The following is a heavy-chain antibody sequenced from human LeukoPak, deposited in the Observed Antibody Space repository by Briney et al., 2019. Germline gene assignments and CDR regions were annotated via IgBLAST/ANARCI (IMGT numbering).Heavy chain of an antibody. D-gene: IGHD2-15*01. J-gene: IGHJ4*02. CDR3: ARYCSGGCYSGVDY. CDR1: GFTFSSFG. Sequence: PGRSLALSCAASGFTFSSFGMHWVRQAPGRGLEWVALILYDEKYYADSVKGRFTISRDNSKNTLYLQMDSLRAEDTAVYYCARYCSGGCYSGVDYWGQGTLVTVPS. V-gene: IGHV3-33*05. CDR2: ILYDEK.